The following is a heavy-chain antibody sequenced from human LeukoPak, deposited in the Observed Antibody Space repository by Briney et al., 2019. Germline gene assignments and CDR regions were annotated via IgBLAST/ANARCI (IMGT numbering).Heavy chain of an antibody. CDR1: GYTFTSYG. J-gene: IGHJ5*02. V-gene: IGHV1-18*01. CDR3: ARSPWFDP. Sequence: GASVKVSCKASGYTFTSYGISWVRQAPGQGLEWMGWISAYNGNTSYAQKFQGRVTMTRNTSISTAYMELSSLRSEDTAVYYCARSPWFDPWGQGTLVTVSS. CDR2: ISAYNGNT.